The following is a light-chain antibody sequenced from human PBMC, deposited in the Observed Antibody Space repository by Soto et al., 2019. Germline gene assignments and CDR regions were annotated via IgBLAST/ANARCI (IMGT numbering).Light chain of an antibody. CDR2: SNN. CDR1: SSNIGSHT. Sequence: QSVLTQPPSASGTPGQRVTISCSGSSSNIGSHTVNWYQQLPGTAPKLLIYSNNQRPSGVPDRFSDSKSGTSASLAISGLQSEDEADYYCATWDDSLQPWVFGGGTKLTVL. CDR3: ATWDDSLQPWV. J-gene: IGLJ3*02. V-gene: IGLV1-44*01.